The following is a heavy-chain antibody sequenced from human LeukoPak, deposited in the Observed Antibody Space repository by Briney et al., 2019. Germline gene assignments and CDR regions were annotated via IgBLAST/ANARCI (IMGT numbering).Heavy chain of an antibody. D-gene: IGHD4-17*01. CDR2: IYYSGST. Sequence: SETLSLTCTVSGGSISSSSYYWGWIRQPPGKGLEWIGSIYYSGSTYYNPSLKSRVTISVDTSKNQFSLKLSSVTAADTAVYYCARGPYGDPFDYWGQGTLVTVSS. V-gene: IGHV4-39*07. J-gene: IGHJ4*02. CDR1: GGSISSSSYY. CDR3: ARGPYGDPFDY.